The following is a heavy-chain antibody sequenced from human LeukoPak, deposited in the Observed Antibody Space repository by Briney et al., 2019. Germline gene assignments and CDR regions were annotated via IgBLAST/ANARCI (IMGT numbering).Heavy chain of an antibody. CDR2: INHSGST. CDR1: GGSFSGYY. D-gene: IGHD6-13*01. CDR3: ARSRQQLGYCYYYYMDV. Sequence: PSETLSLTCAVYGGSFSGYYWSWIRQPPGKGLEWIGEINHSGSTNYNPSLKSRVTISVDTSKNQFSLKLSSVTAADTAVYYCARSRQQLGYCYYYYMDVWGKGTTVTVSS. J-gene: IGHJ6*03. V-gene: IGHV4-34*01.